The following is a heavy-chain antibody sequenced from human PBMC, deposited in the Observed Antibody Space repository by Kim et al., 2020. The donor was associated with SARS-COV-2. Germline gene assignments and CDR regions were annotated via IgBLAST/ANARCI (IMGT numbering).Heavy chain of an antibody. CDR3: TRDRSALEYYDFWSGYSGGPHGYFDY. J-gene: IGHJ4*02. D-gene: IGHD3-3*01. CDR1: GFTFGDYA. CDR2: IRSKAYGGTT. V-gene: IGHV3-49*04. Sequence: GGSLRLSCTASGFTFGDYAMSWVRQAPGKGLEWVGFIRSKAYGGTTEYAASVKGRFTISRDDSKSIAYLQMNSLKTEDTAVYYCTRDRSALEYYDFWSGYSGGPHGYFDYWGQGTLVTVSS.